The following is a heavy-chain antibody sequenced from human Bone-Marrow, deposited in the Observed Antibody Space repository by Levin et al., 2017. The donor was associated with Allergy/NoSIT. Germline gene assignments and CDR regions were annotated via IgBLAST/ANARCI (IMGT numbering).Heavy chain of an antibody. CDR3: AKVREGSQWSLDI. Sequence: SCAASGFSFNYAWMNWVRQAPGKGLEWVGRMTTKIDGATDYAAPVKGRFTISRDESKNTLYLQMNSLRTEDTAVYYCAKVREGSQWSLDIWGQGTMVTVSS. J-gene: IGHJ3*02. D-gene: IGHD3-3*01. V-gene: IGHV3-15*01. CDR1: GFSFNYAW. CDR2: MTTKIDGAT.